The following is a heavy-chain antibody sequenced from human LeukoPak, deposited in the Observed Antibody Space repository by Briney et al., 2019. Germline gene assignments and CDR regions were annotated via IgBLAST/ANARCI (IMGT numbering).Heavy chain of an antibody. Sequence: SEALSLTCTVSGGSISSYFWSWIRQPPGKGLEWIGYIYYSGSTNYNPSLKSRVTISIDKSKTQFSLRLSSVTAADTAVYYCARGYYYFDYWGQGTLVTVSS. CDR2: IYYSGST. CDR1: GGSISSYF. J-gene: IGHJ4*02. D-gene: IGHD2-15*01. CDR3: ARGYYYFDY. V-gene: IGHV4-59*08.